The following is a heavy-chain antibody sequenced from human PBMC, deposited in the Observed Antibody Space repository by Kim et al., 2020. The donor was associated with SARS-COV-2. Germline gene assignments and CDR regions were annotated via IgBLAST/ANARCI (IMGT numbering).Heavy chain of an antibody. J-gene: IGHJ4*02. D-gene: IGHD3-22*01. Sequence: NTHYADTMGGRITISRDNSKNTLYLHMDSLSAEDTAVYYCVVLLTTHFDHWGQGTLVTVSS. CDR3: VVLLTTHFDH. CDR2: NT. V-gene: IGHV3-23*01.